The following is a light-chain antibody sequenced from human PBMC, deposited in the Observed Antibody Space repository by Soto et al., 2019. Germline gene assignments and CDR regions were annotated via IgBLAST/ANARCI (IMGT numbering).Light chain of an antibody. Sequence: EIVLTQSPVTLSLSPGERATLSCRASQSVRTYLAWYQVKPGQAPRLLIYDASSRASGVPARFSGSGSGTDFTLTISSLEPEDVAVYYCQQYYSTPLTFGGGTKVEI. CDR2: DAS. V-gene: IGKV3-11*01. J-gene: IGKJ4*01. CDR1: QSVRTY. CDR3: QQYYSTPLT.